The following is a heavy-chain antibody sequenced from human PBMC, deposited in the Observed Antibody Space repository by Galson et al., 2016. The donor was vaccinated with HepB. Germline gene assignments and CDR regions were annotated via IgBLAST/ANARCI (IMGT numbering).Heavy chain of an antibody. J-gene: IGHJ6*02. CDR1: GFTFSSYG. CDR3: ARESVAYDILTSYYEYYNGMDV. D-gene: IGHD3-9*01. CDR2: TWYAGSNN. V-gene: IGHV3-33*01. Sequence: SLRLSCAASGFTFSSYGMHWVRQAPGKGLEWVALTWYAGSNNYYTDSVKGRFTISRDNSKNTLYLQMNSLRAEDTAVYYCARESVAYDILTSYYEYYNGMDVWGQGTTVTVSS.